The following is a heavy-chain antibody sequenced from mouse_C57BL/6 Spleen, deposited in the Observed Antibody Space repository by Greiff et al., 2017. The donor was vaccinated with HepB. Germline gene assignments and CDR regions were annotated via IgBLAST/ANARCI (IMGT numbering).Heavy chain of an antibody. Sequence: EVQLQQSGGGLVQPKGSLKLSCAASGFSFNTYAMNWVRQAPGKGLEWVARIRSKSNNYATYYADSVKDRFTISRDDSESMLYLQMNNLKTEDTAMYYCVRQRGGGYYVDWYFDVWGTGTTVTVSS. D-gene: IGHD2-3*01. J-gene: IGHJ1*03. CDR2: IRSKSNNYAT. CDR3: VRQRGGGYYVDWYFDV. CDR1: GFSFNTYA. V-gene: IGHV10-1*01.